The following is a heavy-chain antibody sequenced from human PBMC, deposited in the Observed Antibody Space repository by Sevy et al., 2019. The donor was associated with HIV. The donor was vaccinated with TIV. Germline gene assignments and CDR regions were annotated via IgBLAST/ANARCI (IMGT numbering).Heavy chain of an antibody. J-gene: IGHJ4*02. CDR3: ATLAGNCNTTRCSSHGYFDN. D-gene: IGHD2-2*01. Sequence: GESLKISCQASGYTFTRYWIGWVRQLPGKGLEWMGIIYPGDSHTLYSPSFQGQVPISADKSITTAYLKWNSLTASDTAMFYCATLAGNCNTTRCSSHGYFDNWGQGTLVTVSS. V-gene: IGHV5-51*01. CDR2: IYPGDSHT. CDR1: GYTFTRYW.